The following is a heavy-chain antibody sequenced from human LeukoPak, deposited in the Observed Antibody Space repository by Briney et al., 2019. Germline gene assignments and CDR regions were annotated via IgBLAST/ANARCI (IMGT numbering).Heavy chain of an antibody. Sequence: ASVKVSCKASGYTFTSYGISWVRQAPGQGLEWMGWISAYNGNTNYAQKLQGRVTMTTDTSTSTAYMELRSLRTDDTAVYYCARTHIVGATNWFDPWGQGTLVTVSS. J-gene: IGHJ5*02. CDR2: ISAYNGNT. CDR3: ARTHIVGATNWFDP. CDR1: GYTFTSYG. D-gene: IGHD1-26*01. V-gene: IGHV1-18*01.